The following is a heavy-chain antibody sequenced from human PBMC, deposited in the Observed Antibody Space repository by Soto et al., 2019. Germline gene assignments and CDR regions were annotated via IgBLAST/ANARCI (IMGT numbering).Heavy chain of an antibody. D-gene: IGHD2-15*01. CDR1: GFSLSTSGVG. CDR3: AHLSDDCSGGSCWQGGFDP. J-gene: IGHJ5*02. CDR2: IYWDDDK. V-gene: IGHV2-5*02. Sequence: QITLKESGPTLVKPTQTLTLTCTFSGFSLSTSGVGVGWIRQPPGKALEWLALIYWDDDKCYSPSLKSRLTITKDTSKNQVVLTMTNRDPVDTATYYCAHLSDDCSGGSCWQGGFDPCGQGTLVTVSS.